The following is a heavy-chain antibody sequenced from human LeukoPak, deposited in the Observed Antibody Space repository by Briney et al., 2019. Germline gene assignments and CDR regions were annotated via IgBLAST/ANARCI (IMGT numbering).Heavy chain of an antibody. Sequence: PSETLSLTCTVSGYSISSGYYWGWIRQPPGKGLEWIGSIYHSGSTYYNPSLKSRVTISVDTSKNQFSLKLSSVTAADTAVYYCARDYDRSWFDPWGQGTLVTVSS. D-gene: IGHD3-16*01. J-gene: IGHJ5*02. V-gene: IGHV4-38-2*02. CDR1: GYSISSGYY. CDR3: ARDYDRSWFDP. CDR2: IYHSGST.